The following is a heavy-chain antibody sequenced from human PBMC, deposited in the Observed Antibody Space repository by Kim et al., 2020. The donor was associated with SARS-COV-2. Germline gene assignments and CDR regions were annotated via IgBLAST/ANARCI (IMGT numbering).Heavy chain of an antibody. CDR3: ASLDDQLVLGLT. CDR1: GGSISSYY. Sequence: SETLSLTCTVSGGSISSYYWSWIRQPPGKGLEWIGYIYYSGSTNYNPSLKSRVTISVDTSKNQFSLKLSSVTAADTAVYYCASLDDQLVLGLTWGQGTLVTVSS. D-gene: IGHD2-8*02. CDR2: IYYSGST. V-gene: IGHV4-59*13. J-gene: IGHJ5*02.